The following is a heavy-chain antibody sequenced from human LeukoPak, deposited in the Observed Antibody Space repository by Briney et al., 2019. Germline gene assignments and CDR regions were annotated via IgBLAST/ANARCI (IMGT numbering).Heavy chain of an antibody. J-gene: IGHJ4*02. CDR3: ARGMFYFDSGGYYYPSSFHY. CDR2: IKSKTNGGTT. CDR1: GITFSNAW. D-gene: IGHD3-22*01. V-gene: IGHV3-15*01. Sequence: GGSLRLSCAASGITFSNAWMTWVRQAPGKGLEWVGRIKSKTNGGTTDYAAPVRGRFTISRDNSRNTLYLKMNSLRAEDTAVYYCARGMFYFDSGGYYYPSSFHYWGQGALVTVSS.